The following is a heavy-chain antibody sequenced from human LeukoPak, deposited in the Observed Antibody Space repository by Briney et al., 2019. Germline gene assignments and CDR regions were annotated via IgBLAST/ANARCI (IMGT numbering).Heavy chain of an antibody. Sequence: GASVKVSCKASGYTFTSYGISWVRQAPGQGLEWMGWISAYNGNTNYAQKLQGRVTMTTDTSTSTAYMELRSLRSDDTAVYYSARRRWELLGGYYYYYYMDVWGKGTTVTVSS. CDR3: ARRRWELLGGYYYYYYMDV. J-gene: IGHJ6*03. CDR2: ISAYNGNT. D-gene: IGHD1-26*01. CDR1: GYTFTSYG. V-gene: IGHV1-18*01.